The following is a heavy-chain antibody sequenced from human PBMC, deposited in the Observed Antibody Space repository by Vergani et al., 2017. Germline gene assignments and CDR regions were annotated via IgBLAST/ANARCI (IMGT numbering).Heavy chain of an antibody. CDR1: GYTFTSYD. Sequence: QVQLVQSGAEVKKPGASVKVSCKASGYTFTSYDINWVRQATGQGLEWMGWMNPNSGNTGYAQKFQGRVTMTRNTSISTAYMELSSLRSEDTAVYYWARGLRARGIAARAESYYYYYMDVWGKGTTVTVSS. CDR3: ARGLRARGIAARAESYYYYYMDV. CDR2: MNPNSGNT. D-gene: IGHD6-6*01. V-gene: IGHV1-8*01. J-gene: IGHJ6*03.